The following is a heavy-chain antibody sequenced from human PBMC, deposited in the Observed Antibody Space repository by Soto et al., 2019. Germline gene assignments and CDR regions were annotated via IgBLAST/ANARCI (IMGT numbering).Heavy chain of an antibody. Sequence: AALKVSCNTAGCTFTSYAMRCGRQTPGQGLEWMGWINPNSGDTKYSQKFQGWVTMTRDTSLSTAYMELTRLTSDDTAVYYCARDRGYSSWTDHWGQGTLVTVSS. CDR3: ARDRGYSSWTDH. J-gene: IGHJ4*02. CDR2: INPNSGDT. V-gene: IGHV1-2*04. D-gene: IGHD6-13*01. CDR1: GCTFTSYA.